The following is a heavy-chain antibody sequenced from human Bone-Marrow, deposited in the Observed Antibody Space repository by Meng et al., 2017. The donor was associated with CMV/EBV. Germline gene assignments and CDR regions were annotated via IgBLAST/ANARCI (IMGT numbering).Heavy chain of an antibody. Sequence: ASVKVSCKASGYTFTSYYTHWVRQAPGQGLEWMGIINPSGGSTSYAQKFQGRVTMTRDTSTSTVYTELSSLRSEDTAVYYGARKGGVNSPSCYYYGMDVWAQGTTVTFSS. D-gene: IGHD6-6*01. V-gene: IGHV1-46*01. CDR1: GYTFTSYY. J-gene: IGHJ6*01. CDR3: ARKGGVNSPSCYYYGMDV. CDR2: INPSGGST.